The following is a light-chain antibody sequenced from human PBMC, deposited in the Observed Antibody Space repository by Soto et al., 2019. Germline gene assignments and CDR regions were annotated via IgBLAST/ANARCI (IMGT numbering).Light chain of an antibody. V-gene: IGKV3-20*01. Sequence: ENVLTQSPGTLSLSLGERASLSCRASQSVSNNYLAWYQQKRGQGPRLLIYGASSRAPGIADRVSGSRSGTDFTLTINRLEPDDFAVYYCQQYGYSPAFGGGNKVEIK. CDR1: QSVSNNY. J-gene: IGKJ4*01. CDR3: QQYGYSPA. CDR2: GAS.